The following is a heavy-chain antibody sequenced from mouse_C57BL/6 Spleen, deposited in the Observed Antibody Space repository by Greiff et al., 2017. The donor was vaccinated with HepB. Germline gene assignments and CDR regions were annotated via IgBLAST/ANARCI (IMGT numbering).Heavy chain of an antibody. CDR3: GKTAQALYYYAMAY. CDR1: GYAFSSSW. V-gene: IGHV1-82*01. CDR2: IYPGDGDT. D-gene: IGHD3-2*02. J-gene: IGHJ4*01. Sequence: QVQLQQSGPELVKPGASVKISCKASGYAFSSSWMNWVKQRPGKGLEWIGRIYPGDGDTNYNGKFKGKATLTADKSSSTAYMQLSSLTSEDSAVYFCGKTAQALYYYAMAYWGQGTSVTVSS.